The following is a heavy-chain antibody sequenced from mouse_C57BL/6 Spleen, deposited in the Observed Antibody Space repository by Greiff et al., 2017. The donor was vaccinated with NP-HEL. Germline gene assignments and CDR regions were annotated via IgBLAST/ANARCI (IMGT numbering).Heavy chain of an antibody. CDR1: GYTFTDYE. D-gene: IGHD1-1*01. Sequence: VKLVESGAELVRPGASVTLSCKASGYTFTDYEMHWVKQTPVHGLEWIGAIDPETGGTAYNQKFKGKAILTADKSSSTAYMELRSLTSEDSAVYYCTSYYYGSSYDWYFDVWGTGTTVTVSS. CDR3: TSYYYGSSYDWYFDV. J-gene: IGHJ1*03. CDR2: IDPETGGT. V-gene: IGHV1-15*01.